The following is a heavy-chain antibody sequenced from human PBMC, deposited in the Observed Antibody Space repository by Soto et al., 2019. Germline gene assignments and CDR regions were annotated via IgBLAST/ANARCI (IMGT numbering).Heavy chain of an antibody. J-gene: IGHJ4*02. V-gene: IGHV3-48*02. Sequence: EVQLVESRGGLVQPGGSLRLSCAASGFTFSSYSMNWVRQAPGKGLEWVSYISSSSSTIYYADSVKGRFTISRDNAKNSLYLQMNSLRDDDTAVYYCAREGYPYDYWGQGTLVTVSS. CDR1: GFTFSSYS. D-gene: IGHD6-13*01. CDR2: ISSSSSTI. CDR3: AREGYPYDY.